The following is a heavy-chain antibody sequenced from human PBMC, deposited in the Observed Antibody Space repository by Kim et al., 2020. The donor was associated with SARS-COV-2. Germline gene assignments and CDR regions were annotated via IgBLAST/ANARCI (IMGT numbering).Heavy chain of an antibody. CDR3: AKDLATWIQVPDV. J-gene: IGHJ6*02. Sequence: YADSVKGRLPISRDNSKNTLYLQMNSLRAEDTAVYYCAKDLATWIQVPDVWGQGTTVTVSS. D-gene: IGHD5-18*01. V-gene: IGHV3-23*01.